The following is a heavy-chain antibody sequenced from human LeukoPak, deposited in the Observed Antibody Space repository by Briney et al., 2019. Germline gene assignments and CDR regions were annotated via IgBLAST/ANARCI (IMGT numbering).Heavy chain of an antibody. D-gene: IGHD2-2*01. J-gene: IGHJ6*03. CDR1: TYSLPTYG. CDR2: ISSYNGNT. Sequence: ASVEVSCKTSTYSLPTYGITWVRQAPGQGLEWMGWISSYNGNTHYAQNFQGRLSLTTDTSTNTAYLELRGLRSNDTAVYFCARPAKGAYFYYYMDVWGQGSTVTVSS. V-gene: IGHV1-18*01. CDR3: ARPAKGAYFYYYMDV.